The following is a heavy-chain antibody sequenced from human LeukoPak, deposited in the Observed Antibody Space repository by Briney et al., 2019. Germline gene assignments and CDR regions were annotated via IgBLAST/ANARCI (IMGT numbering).Heavy chain of an antibody. CDR1: GYTFTGYY. CDR3: ARDLSGDYYDSSGYYRGAFDI. J-gene: IGHJ3*02. D-gene: IGHD3-22*01. V-gene: IGHV1-2*02. CDR2: INPNSGGT. Sequence: ASVKVSCNASGYTFTGYYMHWVRQAPGQGLEWMGWINPNSGGTNYAQKFQGRVTMTRDTSISTAYMGLSRLRSDDTAVYYCARDLSGDYYDSSGYYRGAFDIWGQGTMVTVSS.